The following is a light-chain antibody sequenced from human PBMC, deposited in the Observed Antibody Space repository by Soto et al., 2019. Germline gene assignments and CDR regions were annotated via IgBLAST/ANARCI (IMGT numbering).Light chain of an antibody. CDR2: GAS. J-gene: IGKJ1*01. V-gene: IGKV3-15*01. CDR3: QQYRNWPRT. CDR1: QSVDIN. Sequence: EMVLSRSPGTLSETPGDRVTLSCRASQSVDINLAWYQQRAGQAPRLLVYGASTKATDMPGRFSGRGSGTEFTLTINNLQSVDFAVYYCQQYRNWPRTFGQGTKVDIK.